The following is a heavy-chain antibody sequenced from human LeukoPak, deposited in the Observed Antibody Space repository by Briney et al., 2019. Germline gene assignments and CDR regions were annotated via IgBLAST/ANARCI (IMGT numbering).Heavy chain of an antibody. D-gene: IGHD6-19*01. J-gene: IGHJ4*02. CDR1: RGTFSSYG. Sequence: ASVKVSCKASRGTFSSYGISWVRQAPGQGLEWMGGIIPIFGTANYAQKFQGRVTITADESTSTAYMELSSLRSDDTAMYYCARDVFLGAVAGRRGDYWGQGTLVTVSS. CDR3: ARDVFLGAVAGRRGDY. CDR2: IIPIFGTA. V-gene: IGHV1-69*13.